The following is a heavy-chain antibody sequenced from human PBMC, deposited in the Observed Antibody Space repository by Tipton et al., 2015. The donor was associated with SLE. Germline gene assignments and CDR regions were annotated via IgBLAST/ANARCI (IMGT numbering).Heavy chain of an antibody. CDR1: GFTFSNYA. Sequence: SLRLSCAASGFTFSNYAIHWLRQAPDKGLEGLAVISGDGINKFYADSVKGRFTISRDNSKDTLYLQMSSLRAEDTAVYYCAKSLRYSHGNDAFDIWGQGTMVTVFS. D-gene: IGHD5-18*01. V-gene: IGHV3-30*04. CDR2: ISGDGINK. J-gene: IGHJ3*02. CDR3: AKSLRYSHGNDAFDI.